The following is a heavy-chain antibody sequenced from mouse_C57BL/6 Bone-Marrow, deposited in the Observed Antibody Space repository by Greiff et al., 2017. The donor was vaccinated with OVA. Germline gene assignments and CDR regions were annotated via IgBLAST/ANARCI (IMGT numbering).Heavy chain of an antibody. V-gene: IGHV1-31*01. CDR2: IYPYNGVS. J-gene: IGHJ2*01. Sequence: VHVKQPGAELVRPGASVKISCKASGYSFTGYYMHWVKQSHGNTLDWIGYIYPYNGVSSYNQKFKGKATLTVDKSSSTAYMELRSLTSEDSAVYYCASVGAPFDYWGQGTTLTVSS. CDR3: ASVGAPFDY. CDR1: GYSFTGYY. D-gene: IGHD1-1*01.